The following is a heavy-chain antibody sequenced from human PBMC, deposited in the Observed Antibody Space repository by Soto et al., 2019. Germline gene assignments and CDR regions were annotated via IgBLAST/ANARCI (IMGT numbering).Heavy chain of an antibody. CDR3: ASGGIIVPTDAFDI. CDR1: GFTVNTNY. J-gene: IGHJ3*02. D-gene: IGHD3-16*02. Sequence: EVQLAASGGGLIQPGGSLRLSCAASGFTVNTNYMNWVRQAPGKGLEWVSVMYSGGRTFYADSVKGRFTISRDNSKNTLYLHMDSLSAGDTGVYYCASGGIIVPTDAFDIWGQGTMVTVS. V-gene: IGHV3-53*01. CDR2: MYSGGRT.